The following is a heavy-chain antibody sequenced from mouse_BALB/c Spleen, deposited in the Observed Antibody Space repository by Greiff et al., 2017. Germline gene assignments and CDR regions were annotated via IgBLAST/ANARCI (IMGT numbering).Heavy chain of an antibody. D-gene: IGHD2-1*01. V-gene: IGHV1S81*02. CDR2: INPSNGRT. CDR3: ARPIYGNYWYFDV. Sequence: VQLQQPGAELVKPGASVKLSCKASGYTFTSYWMHWVKQRPGQGLEWIGEINPSNGRTNYNEKFKSKATLTVDKSSSTAYMQLSSLTSEDSAVYYCARPIYGNYWYFDVWGAGTTVTVSS. J-gene: IGHJ1*01. CDR1: GYTFTSYW.